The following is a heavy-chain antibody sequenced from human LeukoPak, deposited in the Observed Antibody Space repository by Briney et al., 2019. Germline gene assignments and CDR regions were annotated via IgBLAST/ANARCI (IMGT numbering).Heavy chain of an antibody. CDR2: ISGSGGST. J-gene: IGHJ3*02. Sequence: GGSLRLSCAASGFTFSSYAMSCVRQAPGKGLKWVSAISGSGGSTYYADSVKGRFTISRDNSKNTLYLQMNSLRAEDTAVYYCAKARQGAFDIWGQGTMVTVSS. CDR1: GFTFSSYA. V-gene: IGHV3-23*01. CDR3: AKARQGAFDI.